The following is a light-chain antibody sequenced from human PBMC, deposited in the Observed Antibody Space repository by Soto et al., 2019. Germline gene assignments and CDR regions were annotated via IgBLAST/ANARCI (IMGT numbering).Light chain of an antibody. CDR1: QSVSSSY. CDR2: DVS. CDR3: QQSYSTPPIT. V-gene: IGKV3-20*01. J-gene: IGKJ5*01. Sequence: EIVLTQSPGTLSLSPGERATLSCRASQSVSSSYLAWYQQKPGQTPRLLIYDVSNRATGIPARFSGSGSGTEFTLTISSPQSDDFAVYYCQQSYSTPPITFGQGTRLEIK.